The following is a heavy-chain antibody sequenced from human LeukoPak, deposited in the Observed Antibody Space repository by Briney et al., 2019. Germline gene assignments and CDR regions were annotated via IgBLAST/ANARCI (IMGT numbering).Heavy chain of an antibody. CDR2: INSNGDEI. V-gene: IGHV3-23*01. J-gene: IGHJ4*02. CDR3: ANWIGSSSRDY. CDR1: GFTFSSYG. D-gene: IGHD6-6*01. Sequence: GRSLRLSCAASGFTFSSYGMHWVRQAPGKGLEWVSGINSNGDEIYYADSVRGRFTISRDNSNNALYLQMDSLRAEDTAVYYCANWIGSSSRDYWGQGTLVTVSS.